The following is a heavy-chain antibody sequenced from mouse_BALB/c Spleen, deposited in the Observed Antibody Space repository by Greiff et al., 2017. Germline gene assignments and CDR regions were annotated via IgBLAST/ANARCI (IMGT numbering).Heavy chain of an antibody. V-gene: IGHV2-2*02. D-gene: IGHD2-10*01. Sequence: QVQLKQSGPGLVQPSQSLSITCTVSGFSLTSYGVHWVRQSPGKGLEWLGVIWSGGSTDYNAAFISRLSISKDNSKSQVFFKMNSLQANDTAIYYCARNAYYGRNYAMDYWGQGTSVTVSS. J-gene: IGHJ4*01. CDR2: IWSGGST. CDR3: ARNAYYGRNYAMDY. CDR1: GFSLTSYG.